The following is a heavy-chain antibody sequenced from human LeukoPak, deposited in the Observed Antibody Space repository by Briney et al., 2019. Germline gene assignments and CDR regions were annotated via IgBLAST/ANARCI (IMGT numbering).Heavy chain of an antibody. J-gene: IGHJ4*02. V-gene: IGHV6-1*01. D-gene: IGHD3-3*01. CDR1: GDSVSSNSAA. CDR3: ASSGPYYDFWSGYYSDY. Sequence: PSQTLSLTCAISGDSVSSNSAAWNWIRQSPSRGLEWLGRTYYRSKWYNDYAVSVKSRITINPDTSKNQFSLQLNSVTPEDTAVYYCASSGPYYDFWSGYYSDYWGQGTLVTVSS. CDR2: TYYRSKWYN.